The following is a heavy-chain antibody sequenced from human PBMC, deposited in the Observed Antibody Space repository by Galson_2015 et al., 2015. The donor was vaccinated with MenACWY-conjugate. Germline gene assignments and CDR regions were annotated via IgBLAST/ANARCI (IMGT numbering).Heavy chain of an antibody. CDR1: AGSINNYY. J-gene: IGHJ5*02. V-gene: IGHV4-59*01. Sequence: SETLSLTCNVSAGSINNYYWSWIRQPPGKGLEWIGYISYSGSPFYSPSLKSRVTMSVDTSKNQFSLKLTSVTAADTAVYYCARLGFYSGSYLGWFDAWGQGSLVIVSS. CDR2: ISYSGSP. CDR3: ARLGFYSGSYLGWFDA. D-gene: IGHD3-3*01.